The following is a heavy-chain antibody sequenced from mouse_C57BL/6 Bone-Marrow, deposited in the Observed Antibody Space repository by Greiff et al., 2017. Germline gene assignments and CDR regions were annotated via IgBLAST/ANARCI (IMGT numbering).Heavy chain of an antibody. Sequence: VQLQQPGAELVMPGASVKLSCKASGFTFTSYWMHWVKQRPGQGLEWIGEIDPSDSYTNYNQKVKGKSTLTVDKSSSTAYMQLSSLTSEDSAVYYCARGAYWGQGTTLTVSS. CDR1: GFTFTSYW. J-gene: IGHJ2*01. V-gene: IGHV1-69*01. CDR3: ARGAY. CDR2: IDPSDSYT.